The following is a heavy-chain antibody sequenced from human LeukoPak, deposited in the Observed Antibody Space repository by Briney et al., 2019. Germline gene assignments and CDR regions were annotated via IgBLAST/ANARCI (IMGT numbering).Heavy chain of an antibody. CDR1: GFTFNAYW. Sequence: GGSLRLSCAASGFTFNAYWMHWVRQAPGKGLVWVSRINNDGSDTIYADSVKGRFTISRDNAKDTLYLQMISLRVEDTAVYYCARSSYPYYFDYWGQGTLVTVSS. V-gene: IGHV3-74*01. CDR3: ARSSYPYYFDY. J-gene: IGHJ4*02. CDR2: INNDGSDT.